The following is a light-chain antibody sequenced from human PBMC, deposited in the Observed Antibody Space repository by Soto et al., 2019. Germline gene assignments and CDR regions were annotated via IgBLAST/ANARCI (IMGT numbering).Light chain of an antibody. Sequence: QAVVTQEPSLTVSPGGTVTLTCGSSTGAVTSGHYPYCFQQKPGQGPRTLIYDTSNKHSWTPARFSGSLLGDKAALTLSGAQPEDGAEYNQYYDMFSFSGARPVVFGGGTKLTVL. J-gene: IGLJ2*01. CDR3: MFSFSGARPVV. CDR2: DTS. CDR1: TGAVTSGHY. V-gene: IGLV7-46*01.